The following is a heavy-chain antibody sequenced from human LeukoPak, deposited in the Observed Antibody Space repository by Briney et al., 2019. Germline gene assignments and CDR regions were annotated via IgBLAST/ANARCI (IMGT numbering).Heavy chain of an antibody. Sequence: SETXSXTXAXXGGXFSGYYWSWIRQPPGKGLEWXGEINNSGSTNYNPSLKSRVTISVDTSKNQFSLNLSSVTAADTAVYYCARGPRRRLYQLPSSLAPYYYYGMDVWGQGTTVTVSS. CDR2: INNSGST. CDR3: ARGPRRRLYQLPSSLAPYYYYGMDV. CDR1: GGXFSGYY. J-gene: IGHJ6*02. D-gene: IGHD2-2*01. V-gene: IGHV4-34*01.